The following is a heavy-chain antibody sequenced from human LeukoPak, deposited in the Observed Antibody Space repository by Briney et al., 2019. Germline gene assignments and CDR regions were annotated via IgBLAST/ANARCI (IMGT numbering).Heavy chain of an antibody. CDR2: IYTSGST. D-gene: IGHD6-13*01. Sequence: SGTLSLTCTVSGGSISSYYWSWIRQPAGKGLEWIGRIYTSGSTNYNPSLKSRVTMSVDTSKNQFSLKLSSVTAADTAVYYCARSGSSSWYSPRWFDPWGQGTLVTVSS. CDR1: GGSISSYY. J-gene: IGHJ5*02. V-gene: IGHV4-4*07. CDR3: ARSGSSSWYSPRWFDP.